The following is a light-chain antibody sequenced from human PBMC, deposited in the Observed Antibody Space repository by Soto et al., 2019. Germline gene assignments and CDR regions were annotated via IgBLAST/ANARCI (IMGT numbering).Light chain of an antibody. CDR2: DVS. CDR1: SSDVGGYNY. Sequence: QSVLNQPASLSGSPGQSITISCTGTSSDVGGYNYVSCYQQHPGKAPKLMIYDVSNWPSGVSNRFSGSKSGNTASLTISGLQAEDEADYYCSSYTSSSTYVFGTGTKVTVL. V-gene: IGLV2-14*01. J-gene: IGLJ1*01. CDR3: SSYTSSSTYV.